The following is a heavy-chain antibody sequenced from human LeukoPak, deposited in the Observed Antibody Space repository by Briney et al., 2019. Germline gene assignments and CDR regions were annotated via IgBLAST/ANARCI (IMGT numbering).Heavy chain of an antibody. Sequence: ASVKVSCKASGYTFNDYYIHWVRQAPGQGLEWMGWLNPNRGGTNYAQNFRGRITMTRDTSISTNYMELSRLTSGDTAVYYCAIFRDMVEPDLYTDVWGKGTTVTVSS. D-gene: IGHD2-15*01. J-gene: IGHJ6*03. V-gene: IGHV1-2*02. CDR2: LNPNRGGT. CDR1: GYTFNDYY. CDR3: AIFRDMVEPDLYTDV.